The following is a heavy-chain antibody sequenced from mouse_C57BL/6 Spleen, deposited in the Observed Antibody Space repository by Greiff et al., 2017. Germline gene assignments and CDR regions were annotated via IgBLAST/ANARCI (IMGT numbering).Heavy chain of an antibody. CDR2: IDPSDSET. D-gene: IGHD2-14*01. Sequence: QVQLQQPGAELVRPGSSVKLSCKASGYTFTSYWLHWVKQRPIQGLEWIGNIDPSDSETHYNQKFKDKATLTVAKSSSTAYRQLSSLTSADSAVYYGARGHSYDFDYGGQGTTLTVSS. V-gene: IGHV1-52*01. J-gene: IGHJ2*01. CDR3: ARGHSYDFDY. CDR1: GYTFTSYW.